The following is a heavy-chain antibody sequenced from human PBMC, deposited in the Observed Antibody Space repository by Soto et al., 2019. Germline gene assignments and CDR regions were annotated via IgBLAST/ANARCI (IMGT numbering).Heavy chain of an antibody. CDR1: GGSFSGYY. CDR3: AREGAVDIVATAYYYYYMDV. J-gene: IGHJ6*03. CDR2: INHSGST. D-gene: IGHD5-12*01. Sequence: SETLSLTCAVYGGSFSGYYWSWIRQPPGKGLEWIGDINHSGSTNYNPSLKSRVTISVDTSKNQFSLKLSSVTAADTAVYYCAREGAVDIVATAYYYYYMDVWGKGTTVTVSS. V-gene: IGHV4-34*01.